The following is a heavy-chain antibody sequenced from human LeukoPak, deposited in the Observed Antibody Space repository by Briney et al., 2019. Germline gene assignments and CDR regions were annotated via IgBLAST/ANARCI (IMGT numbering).Heavy chain of an antibody. J-gene: IGHJ4*02. V-gene: IGHV4-31*03. CDR1: GGSTSSSNYY. Sequence: SETLSLTCTVSGGSTSSSNYYWSWIRQHPGKGLEWIGYIYYSGSTYYNPSLKSRVTISVDTSKNQFSLKLSSVTAADTAVYYCARSRDTAMAFDYWGQGTLVTVSS. CDR3: ARSRDTAMAFDY. CDR2: IYYSGST. D-gene: IGHD5-18*01.